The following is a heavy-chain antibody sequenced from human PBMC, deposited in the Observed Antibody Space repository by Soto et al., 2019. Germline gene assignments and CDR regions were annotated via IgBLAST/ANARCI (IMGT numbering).Heavy chain of an antibody. D-gene: IGHD2-2*01. J-gene: IGHJ4*02. V-gene: IGHV4-39*01. CDR3: AIRYAPREFEH. CDR2: MYYSGTT. Sequence: SSNRQTPGKGLEFIGSMYYSGTTYYNPSLKSRVTISVDTSKNEFSLKVTSVTAADTGVYYCAIRYAPREFEHWGQGSLVTVTS.